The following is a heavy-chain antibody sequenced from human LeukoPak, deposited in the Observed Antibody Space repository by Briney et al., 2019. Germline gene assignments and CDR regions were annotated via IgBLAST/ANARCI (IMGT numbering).Heavy chain of an antibody. CDR2: IIPILGIA. V-gene: IGHV1-69*04. J-gene: IGHJ4*02. CDR1: GGTFSSYA. D-gene: IGHD2-15*01. CDR3: ARDQLVVVVAAHAFDY. Sequence: SVKVSCKASGGTFSSYAISWVRQAPGQGLEWMGRIIPILGIANYAQKFQGRVTITADKSTSTAYMELSSLRSEDTAVYYCARDQLVVVVAAHAFDYWGQGTLVTVSS.